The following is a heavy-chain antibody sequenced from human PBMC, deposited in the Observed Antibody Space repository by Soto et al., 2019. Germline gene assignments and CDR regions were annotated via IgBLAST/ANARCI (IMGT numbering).Heavy chain of an antibody. CDR3: AKDRGYSYGYISY. CDR1: GFTFSSYG. V-gene: IGHV3-30*18. CDR2: ISYDGSNK. J-gene: IGHJ4*02. D-gene: IGHD5-18*01. Sequence: QVQLVESGGGVVQPGRSLRLSCAASGFTFSSYGMHWVRQAPGKGLEWVAVISYDGSNKYYADSVKGRFTISRDNSKNTLYLQINSLRAEDTAVYYCAKDRGYSYGYISYWGQGTLVTVSS.